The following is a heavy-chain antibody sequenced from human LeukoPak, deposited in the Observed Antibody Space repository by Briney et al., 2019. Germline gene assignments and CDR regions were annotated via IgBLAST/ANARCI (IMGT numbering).Heavy chain of an antibody. J-gene: IGHJ4*02. CDR2: INSDESIT. V-gene: IGHV3-74*01. Sequence: PGGSLRLSCAASGFTFSSSWMYWVRQAPGKGRVWVSRINSDESITTYADSVKGRFTISRDNAKNTLYLQMNSLRAEDTAVYYCARGLVPGFLDYWGQGTPVTVSS. D-gene: IGHD4-11*01. CDR3: ARGLVPGFLDY. CDR1: GFTFSSSW.